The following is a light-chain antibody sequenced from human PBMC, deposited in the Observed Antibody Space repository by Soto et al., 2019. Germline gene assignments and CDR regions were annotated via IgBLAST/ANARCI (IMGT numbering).Light chain of an antibody. CDR2: EVN. J-gene: IGLJ1*01. V-gene: IGLV2-8*01. Sequence: QSVLTQPPSASGSPGQSVTISCSGTSSDVGGFNYVSWYQQHPGRAPKVLIYEVNKRPSGVPDRFSGSKSGSTASLTVSGLQAEDEAEYYCSSYAGSSTLYVFGTGNKVTVL. CDR1: SSDVGGFNY. CDR3: SSYAGSSTLYV.